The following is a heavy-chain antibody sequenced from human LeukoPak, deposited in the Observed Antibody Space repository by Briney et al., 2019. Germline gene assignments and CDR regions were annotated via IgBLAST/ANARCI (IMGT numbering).Heavy chain of an antibody. J-gene: IGHJ4*02. CDR1: GGSISSYY. CDR2: IYYSGCT. CDR3: ARDLGGVGGFDY. D-gene: IGHD3-10*01. Sequence: LETLSLTCTVSGGSISSYYWSWIRQPPGKGLEWIGYIYYSGCTNYNPSLKSRVTISVDTSKNQFSLKLSSVTAADTAVYYCARDLGGVGGFDYWGQGTLVTVSS. V-gene: IGHV4-59*01.